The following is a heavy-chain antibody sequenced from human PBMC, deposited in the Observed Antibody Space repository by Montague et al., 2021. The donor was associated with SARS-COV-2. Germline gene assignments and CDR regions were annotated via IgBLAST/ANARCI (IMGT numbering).Heavy chain of an antibody. D-gene: IGHD2-15*01. J-gene: IGHJ3*02. Sequence: CAISGDSVSSNPATWNWIRQSPSRGLEWLGRTYYRSKWYHDYAISLKSRITINPDTSKNQFSLQLSSVAPEDTAVSYCARTTTRMLYPENAFDIWGQGTMVTVSS. CDR1: GDSVSSNPAT. CDR3: ARTTTRMLYPENAFDI. CDR2: TYYRSKWYH. V-gene: IGHV6-1*01.